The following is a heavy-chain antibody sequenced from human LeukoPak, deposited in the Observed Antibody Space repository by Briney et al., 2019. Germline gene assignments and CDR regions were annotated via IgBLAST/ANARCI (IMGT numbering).Heavy chain of an antibody. Sequence: GRSLRLSCAASGFTFDDYAMHWVRQAPGKGLEWVSGISWNSGSIGYADSVKGRFTISRDNAKNSLYLQMNSLRAEDTALYYCAKGISDYYDSSGQRAGAELDYWGQGTLVTVSS. CDR2: ISWNSGSI. V-gene: IGHV3-9*01. CDR3: AKGISDYYDSSGQRAGAELDY. CDR1: GFTFDDYA. D-gene: IGHD3-22*01. J-gene: IGHJ4*02.